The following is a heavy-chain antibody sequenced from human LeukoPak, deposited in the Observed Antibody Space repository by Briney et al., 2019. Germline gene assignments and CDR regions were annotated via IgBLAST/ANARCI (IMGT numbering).Heavy chain of an antibody. J-gene: IGHJ4*02. Sequence: SETLSLTCTVSGGSISSYYWSWIRQPPGKGLEWIGYIYYSGSTNYNPSLKSRVTISVDTSKNQFSLKLSSVTAADTAVYYCARHVDILTGYYSPEFDYWGQGTLATVSS. D-gene: IGHD3-9*01. V-gene: IGHV4-59*08. CDR1: GGSISSYY. CDR3: ARHVDILTGYYSPEFDY. CDR2: IYYSGST.